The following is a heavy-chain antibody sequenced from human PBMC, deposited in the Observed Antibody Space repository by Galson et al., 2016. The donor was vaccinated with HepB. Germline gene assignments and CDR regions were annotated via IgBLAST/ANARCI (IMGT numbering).Heavy chain of an antibody. Sequence: CAISGDSVSSTSAAWNWIRQSPSRGLEWLGRTYYRSKWYNEYALSVKSRITINPDTSKNQFSLQLNSVTPEDAAVYYCARALAPRRAYYGMDVWGKGTTVTVSS. CDR2: TYYRSKWYN. CDR1: GDSVSSTSAA. V-gene: IGHV6-1*01. CDR3: ARALAPRRAYYGMDV. J-gene: IGHJ6*04.